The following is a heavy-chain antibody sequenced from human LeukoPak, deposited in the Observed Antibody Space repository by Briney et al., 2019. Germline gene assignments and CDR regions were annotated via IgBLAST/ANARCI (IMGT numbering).Heavy chain of an antibody. CDR3: TRDNLGYGSGTYSAALFDY. V-gene: IGHV3-30*02. CDR2: IQYDGNNK. J-gene: IGHJ4*02. D-gene: IGHD3-10*01. CDR1: GFTFSSYG. Sequence: GGSLRLSCAASGFTFSSYGMHWVRQAPGKGLEWVAFIQYDGNNKYYADSVKGRFTISRDNSKNTLYLQMNSLGAEDTAVYYCTRDNLGYGSGTYSAALFDYWGQGTLVTVSS.